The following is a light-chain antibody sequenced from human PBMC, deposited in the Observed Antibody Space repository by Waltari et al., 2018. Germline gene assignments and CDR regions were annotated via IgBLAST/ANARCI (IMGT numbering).Light chain of an antibody. CDR3: ATWDDSPNGHWV. CDR2: RND. J-gene: IGLJ3*02. V-gene: IGLV1-44*01. CDR1: AANIGDNV. Sequence: QSVLSQPPSASGTPGQRVHISCSGRAANIGDNVVNWYQQFPGKAPTPVIYRNDQRPSGVPDRFSGSTSGTSASLAISGLQSEDEADYYCATWDDSPNGHWVFGGGTKVTVL.